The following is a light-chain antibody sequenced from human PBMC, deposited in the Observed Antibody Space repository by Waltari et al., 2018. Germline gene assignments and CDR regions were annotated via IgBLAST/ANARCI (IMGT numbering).Light chain of an antibody. CDR3: QQYNSYPYT. J-gene: IGKJ2*01. V-gene: IGKV1-5*03. CDR1: QSIRSR. Sequence: IQMTQSPSILSASAGDRVTITCRASQSIRSRLAWYQQKPGKAPKLLIYKASSLESGVPSRFSGSGSGTDFTLTISSLQPDDFATYYCQQYNSYPYTFGQGTKLEIK. CDR2: KAS.